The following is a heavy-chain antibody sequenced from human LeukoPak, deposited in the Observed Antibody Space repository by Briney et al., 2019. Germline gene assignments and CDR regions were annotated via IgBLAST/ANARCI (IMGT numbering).Heavy chain of an antibody. CDR1: GYSISSGYY. V-gene: IGHV4-38-2*02. Sequence: SETLSLTCTVSGYSISSGYYWGWIRQPPGKGLEWIGSIYHSGSTYYNPSLKSRVTISVDTSKNQFSLKLSSVTAADTAVYYCARDPHYYGSGNFDYWGQGTLVTVSS. CDR3: ARDPHYYGSGNFDY. D-gene: IGHD3-10*01. CDR2: IYHSGST. J-gene: IGHJ4*02.